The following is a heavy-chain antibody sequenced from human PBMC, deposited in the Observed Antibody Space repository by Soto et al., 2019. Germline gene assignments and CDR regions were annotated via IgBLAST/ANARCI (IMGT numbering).Heavy chain of an antibody. CDR3: ARVSEMGTVTEGFYYYMDV. CDR1: GGTFSNYT. J-gene: IGHJ6*03. V-gene: IGHV1-69*02. Sequence: QVQLVQAGAEVKKPGSSVKVSCKASGGTFSNYTISWVRQAPGQGLEWMGRIIPILNIANYAQKFQGRVTITAEKSTTTAYMELSSLRSADTAVYYCARVSEMGTVTEGFYYYMDVWGKGTTVTVSS. D-gene: IGHD4-17*01. CDR2: IIPILNIA.